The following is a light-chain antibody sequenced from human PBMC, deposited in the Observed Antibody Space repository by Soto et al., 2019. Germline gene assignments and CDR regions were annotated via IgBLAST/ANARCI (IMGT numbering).Light chain of an antibody. J-gene: IGLJ2*01. Sequence: QTVVTQPPSVSGAPGQRVTISCTGTSSDLGAGFDVHWYQQLPGTAPKLLIYGNRNRPSGVPDRFSGSKSGTSASLVITGLQAEDEADYYCQAYDSSLSGGVVFGAGTQLTVL. V-gene: IGLV1-40*01. CDR1: SSDLGAGFD. CDR3: QAYDSSLSGGVV. CDR2: GNR.